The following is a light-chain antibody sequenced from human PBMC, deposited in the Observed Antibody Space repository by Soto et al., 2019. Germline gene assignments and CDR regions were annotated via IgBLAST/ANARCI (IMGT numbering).Light chain of an antibody. CDR2: EVV. J-gene: IGLJ3*02. V-gene: IGLV2-14*01. CDR1: TSDIGNNEY. CDR3: SSYTPTTWV. Sequence: QSALTQPASVSGSPGQSITISCTGTTSDIGNNEYVSWYQQHPGKAPQLIIYEVVNRPSGVSNRFSVSKSGNTASLTISGLQAEDEADYYCSSYTPTTWVFGGGTQLT.